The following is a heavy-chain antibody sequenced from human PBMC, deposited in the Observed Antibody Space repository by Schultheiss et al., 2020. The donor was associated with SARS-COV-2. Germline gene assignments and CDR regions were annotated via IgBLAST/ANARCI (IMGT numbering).Heavy chain of an antibody. CDR2: ISGSGGST. D-gene: IGHD2-8*02. CDR3: ARDPVSGTGGPAQY. CDR1: GFSFSSHA. J-gene: IGHJ4*02. V-gene: IGHV3-23*01. Sequence: GGSLRLSCAASGFSFSSHAMNWVRQAPGKGLEWVSAISGSGGSTYYADSVKGRFTISRDNSKNTLYLQMNSLRSDDTAVYYCARDPVSGTGGPAQYWGQGTLVTVSS.